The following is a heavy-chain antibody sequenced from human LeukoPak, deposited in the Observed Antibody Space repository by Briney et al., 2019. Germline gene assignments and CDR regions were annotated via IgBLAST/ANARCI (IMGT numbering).Heavy chain of an antibody. Sequence: SETLSLTCTVSGGSISTSNYYWRWVRQPPGKVLEWIGNIFYSGSTYYSPSLKSRVTISLDTSRNQFSLKLNSVTAADTAVYYCAKSNGYGLVDIWRQGTMVTVSS. V-gene: IGHV4-39*07. CDR3: AKSNGYGLVDI. D-gene: IGHD3-10*01. CDR2: IFYSGST. CDR1: GGSISTSNYY. J-gene: IGHJ3*02.